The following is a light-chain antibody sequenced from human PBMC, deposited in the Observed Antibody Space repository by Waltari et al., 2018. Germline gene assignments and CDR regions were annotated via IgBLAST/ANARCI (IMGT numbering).Light chain of an antibody. V-gene: IGKV4-1*01. CDR2: WAS. CDR3: QQSYSSPRT. J-gene: IGKJ1*01. Sequence: DIVMTQSPDSLAVSLGERATINCKSSQSVLSSSNNQNYLAWYQQKPRQPPKLLIYWASTRESGVPDRFSGSGSGTDFTLTISSLQAEDVAVYYCQQSYSSPRTFGQGTRVQIK. CDR1: QSVLSSSNNQNY.